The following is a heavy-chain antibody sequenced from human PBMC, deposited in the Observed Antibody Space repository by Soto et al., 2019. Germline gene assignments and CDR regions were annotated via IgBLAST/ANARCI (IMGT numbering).Heavy chain of an antibody. CDR2: IYWDDDK. CDR1: GFSLSTSGVG. J-gene: IGHJ6*02. V-gene: IGHV2-5*02. D-gene: IGHD3-16*02. Sequence: QITLKESGPTLVKPTQTLTLTCTFSGFSLSTSGVGVGWIRQPPGKALEWLAFIYWDDDKRYSPSLKSRLTITKDTSQNHVVLTMTNLDPVDTATYYCAHSYPGISGTDVWGQGTTVPVSS. CDR3: AHSYPGISGTDV.